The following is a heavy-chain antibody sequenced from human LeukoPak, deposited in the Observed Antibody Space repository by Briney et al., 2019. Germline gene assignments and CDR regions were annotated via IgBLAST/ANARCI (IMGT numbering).Heavy chain of an antibody. Sequence: GSLRLSCEASGLTFRTNDFHWVRQAPGKGLEWVSGVGTVGDIYYADSVRGRFTLSREDAKNSLFLQMNSLRVEDTAVYYCTRGHYLGFEPWGQGVLVTVSA. J-gene: IGHJ5*02. V-gene: IGHV3-13*01. D-gene: IGHD2/OR15-2a*01. CDR3: TRGHYLGFEP. CDR2: VGTVGDI. CDR1: GLTFRTND.